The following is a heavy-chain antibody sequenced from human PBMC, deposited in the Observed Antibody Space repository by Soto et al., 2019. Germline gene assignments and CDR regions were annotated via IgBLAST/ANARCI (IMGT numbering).Heavy chain of an antibody. CDR3: AKPSGGGYSHGYFDY. Sequence: PGGSLRLSCAASGFTFSSYGMHWVRQAPGKGLEWVAVISYDGSNKYYADSVKGRFTISRDNSKNTLYLQMNSLRAEDTAVYYCAKPSGGGYSHGYFDYWGQGTLVTVSS. CDR2: ISYDGSNK. V-gene: IGHV3-30*18. D-gene: IGHD5-18*01. CDR1: GFTFSSYG. J-gene: IGHJ4*02.